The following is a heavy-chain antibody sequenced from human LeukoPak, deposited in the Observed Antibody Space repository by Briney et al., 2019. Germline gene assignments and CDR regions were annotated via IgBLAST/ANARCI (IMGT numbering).Heavy chain of an antibody. CDR3: ARDRGRGWLQFSDAFDI. Sequence: ASETLSLTCTVSGGSISSGSYYWSWIRQPAGKGLEWIGRIHTSGSTNYNPSLKSRVTISVDTSKNQFSLKLSSVTAADTAVYYCARDRGRGWLQFSDAFDIWGQGTMVTVSS. CDR2: IHTSGST. V-gene: IGHV4-61*02. D-gene: IGHD5-24*01. CDR1: GGSISSGSYY. J-gene: IGHJ3*02.